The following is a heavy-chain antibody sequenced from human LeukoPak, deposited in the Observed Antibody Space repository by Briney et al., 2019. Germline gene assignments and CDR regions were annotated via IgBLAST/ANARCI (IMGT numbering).Heavy chain of an antibody. CDR1: GFTFSSYA. Sequence: GGSLRLSCAASGFTFSSYAMSWVREAQGKGLDWVSAFCGSGGRTYYVDSVKGRFTISRDNSKNTLYLQMNSLRAEDTAVYYCAKDLGGLSRGGGIVGRESRGVRHFDYWGQGTLVTVSS. J-gene: IGHJ4*02. CDR2: FCGSGGRT. D-gene: IGHD2-21*01. V-gene: IGHV3-23*01. CDR3: AKDLGGLSRGGGIVGRESRGVRHFDY.